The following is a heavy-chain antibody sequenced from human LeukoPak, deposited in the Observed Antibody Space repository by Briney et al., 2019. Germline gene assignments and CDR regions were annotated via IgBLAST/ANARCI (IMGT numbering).Heavy chain of an antibody. J-gene: IGHJ5*02. CDR3: ARARSPSSGYLLRDHNWFDP. Sequence: SVKVSCKASGGTFNSYAISWVRQAPGQGLEWMGGIIPIFGTANHAQKFQGRVTITTDESTSTAYMELSSLRSEDTAVYYCARARSPSSGYLLRDHNWFDPWGQGTLVTVSS. V-gene: IGHV1-69*05. CDR1: GGTFNSYA. D-gene: IGHD3-22*01. CDR2: IIPIFGTA.